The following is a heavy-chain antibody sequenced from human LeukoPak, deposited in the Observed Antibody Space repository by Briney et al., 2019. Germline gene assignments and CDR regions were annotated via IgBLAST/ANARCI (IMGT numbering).Heavy chain of an antibody. CDR3: ARGALTTLDYFYMDI. Sequence: PSETLSLTCGVFGYSVSSGFQWGRIRQPPGKGLEWMGSLHHSGSTYYNPSLKSRVTISADTSKNQFSLKLTSVTAADTAVYYCARGALTTLDYFYMDIWGNGTTVTVSS. D-gene: IGHD4-11*01. V-gene: IGHV4-38-2*01. J-gene: IGHJ6*03. CDR2: LHHSGST. CDR1: GYSVSSGFQ.